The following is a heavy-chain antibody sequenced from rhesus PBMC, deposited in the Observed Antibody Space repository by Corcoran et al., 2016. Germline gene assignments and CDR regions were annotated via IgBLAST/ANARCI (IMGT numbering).Heavy chain of an antibody. Sequence: QVQLQESGPGVVKPSEPLSLTCAVSGGSISGYYYWSWIRQPPGKGLEWCGGIYSKSESTNYNPSRKSRVTIAKDTSKNQFSLKLSSVTATDTAVYYCARVGMTTVAMDVWGRGVLVTVSS. J-gene: IGHJ5-2*02. V-gene: IGHV4S12*01. CDR3: ARVGMTTVAMDV. D-gene: IGHD4-29*01. CDR1: GGSISGYYY. CDR2: IYSKSEST.